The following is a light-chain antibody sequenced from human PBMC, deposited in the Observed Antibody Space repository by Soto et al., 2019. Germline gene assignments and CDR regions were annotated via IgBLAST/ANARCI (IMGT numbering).Light chain of an antibody. CDR2: GAS. CDR3: QQYGNAPFT. CDR1: QSVSSSY. Sequence: IVLTQSAGTLSFSPGERATLTCRASQSVSSSYLAWFQQQPGQAPRLLIYGASSRATGIPDRFSGSGSGTDFTLTISRLEPEDFAVYYCQQYGNAPFTFGPGTKVDIK. V-gene: IGKV3-20*01. J-gene: IGKJ3*01.